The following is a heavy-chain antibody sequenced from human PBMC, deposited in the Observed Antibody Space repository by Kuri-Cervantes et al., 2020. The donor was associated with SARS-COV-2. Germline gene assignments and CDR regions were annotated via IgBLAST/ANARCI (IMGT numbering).Heavy chain of an antibody. D-gene: IGHD3-10*01. CDR1: GGTFSSYA. V-gene: IGHV1-69*13. J-gene: IGHJ4*02. CDR2: IIPIFGTA. CDR3: ARDFMLRGVNPFDY. Sequence: SVKVSCKASGGTFSSYAISWVRQAPGQGLEWMGGIIPIFGTANYAQKFQGRVTITADESTSTAYMELSSLRSEDTAVYYCARDFMLRGVNPFDYWGQGTLVTVSS.